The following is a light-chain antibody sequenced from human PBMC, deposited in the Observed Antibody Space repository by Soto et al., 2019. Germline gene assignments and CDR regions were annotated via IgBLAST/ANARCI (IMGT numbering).Light chain of an antibody. CDR1: SSNTGNNY. J-gene: IGLJ2*01. V-gene: IGLV1-51*01. Sequence: QSVLTQPTSVSAAPGQKVTISCSGTSSNTGNNYVSWYQQLPGTAPKLLIYDNNKRPSGIPDRFSGSKSGTSATLGITGLQTGDSADYYCGSWDSSLSSLVFGGGTKLTVL. CDR3: GSWDSSLSSLV. CDR2: DNN.